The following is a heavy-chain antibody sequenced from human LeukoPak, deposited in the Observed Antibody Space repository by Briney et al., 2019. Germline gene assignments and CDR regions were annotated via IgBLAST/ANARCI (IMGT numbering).Heavy chain of an antibody. V-gene: IGHV1-69*05. CDR3: ARSKEKGRDGYNYLDY. Sequence: SVKVSCKASGGTFSSYAISWVRQAPGQGLEWMGGIIPIFGTANYAQKFQGRVTTTTDGSTSTAYMELSSLRSEDTAVYYCARSKEKGRDGYNYLDYWGQGTLVTVSS. CDR2: IIPIFGTA. J-gene: IGHJ4*02. D-gene: IGHD5-24*01. CDR1: GGTFSSYA.